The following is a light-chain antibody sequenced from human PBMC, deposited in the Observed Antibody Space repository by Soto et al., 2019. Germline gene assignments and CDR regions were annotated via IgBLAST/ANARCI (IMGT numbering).Light chain of an antibody. Sequence: EIVLTQSPGTLSLSPGERATLSCRASQGVSSYLAWYQQKPGQAPRLLIYDASNRATGIPARFSGSGSGTDFTLTISSLEPEDFAVYYCQQRSNWPTFGQGTKVDIK. V-gene: IGKV3-11*01. CDR3: QQRSNWPT. CDR1: QGVSSY. J-gene: IGKJ1*01. CDR2: DAS.